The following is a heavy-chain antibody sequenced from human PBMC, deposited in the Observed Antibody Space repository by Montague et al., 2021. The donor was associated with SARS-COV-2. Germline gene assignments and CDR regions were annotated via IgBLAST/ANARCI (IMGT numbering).Heavy chain of an antibody. J-gene: IGHJ5*02. Sequence: QSGAEVKLPGESLKISCKTSGYNFTRYWIGWVRQMPGKGLEWMGIINPGDSDTKYSPSFQGQVTISADKSIGTAHLQWSSLKTSDTAMYYCARQPSNWYDPWGQGTLATVSS. CDR3: ARQPSNWYDP. CDR1: GYNFTRYW. V-gene: IGHV5-51*01. CDR2: INPGDSDT.